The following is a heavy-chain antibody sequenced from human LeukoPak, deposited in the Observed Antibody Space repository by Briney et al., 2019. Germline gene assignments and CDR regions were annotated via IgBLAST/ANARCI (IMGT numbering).Heavy chain of an antibody. J-gene: IGHJ4*02. V-gene: IGHV3-23*01. CDR1: GFTFSSYG. CDR2: ISGSGGIT. CDR3: AKNPGGYFDY. D-gene: IGHD1-14*01. Sequence: GGSLRLSCAASGFTFSSYGMSWVRQAPGKGLEWVSGISGSGGITYYADSVKGRFTISRDNSKNTLYLQMNSLRAEDTAVYSCAKNPGGYFDYWGQGTLVTVS.